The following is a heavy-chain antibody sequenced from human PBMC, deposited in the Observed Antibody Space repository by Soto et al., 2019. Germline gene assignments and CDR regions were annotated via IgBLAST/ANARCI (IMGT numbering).Heavy chain of an antibody. CDR3: ARPQYVDYGGYYFYGMDV. D-gene: IGHD4-17*01. CDR2: ISGSSSYI. CDR1: GFTFSSFT. Sequence: EVQLVESGGGLVKPGGSLRLSCAASGFTFSSFTMNWVRQAPGKGLEWVASISGSSSYIYYVDSVKGRFTISRDNAKNSLYLQMNSLRAEDTAVYYCARPQYVDYGGYYFYGMDVWGQGTTVTVSS. J-gene: IGHJ6*02. V-gene: IGHV3-21*01.